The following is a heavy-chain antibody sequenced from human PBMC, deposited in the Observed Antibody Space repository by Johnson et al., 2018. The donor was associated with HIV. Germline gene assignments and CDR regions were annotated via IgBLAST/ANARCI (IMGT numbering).Heavy chain of an antibody. CDR2: ILYDGSNK. D-gene: IGHD3-22*01. J-gene: IGHJ3*02. Sequence: QVQLVESGVGVAQPGRSLRLSCAASGFTFSFYAMHWVRQAPGKGLEWVALILYDGSNKYYADSVKGRFTISRDNSKNTLSLQMNSLRAEDTAVYYCARGYYYDSSGSDDAFDIWGQGTMVTVSS. CDR1: GFTFSFYA. V-gene: IGHV3-30-3*01. CDR3: ARGYYYDSSGSDDAFDI.